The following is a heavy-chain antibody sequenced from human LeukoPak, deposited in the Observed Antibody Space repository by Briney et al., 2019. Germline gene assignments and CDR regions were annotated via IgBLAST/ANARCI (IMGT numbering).Heavy chain of an antibody. Sequence: SETLSLTCAVSGYSISSGYYWGWIRQPPGKGLEWIGRIYTSGSTNYNPSLKSRVTISVDTSKNQFSLKLSSVTAADTAVYYCARSRGRDFDYWGQGTLVTVSS. D-gene: IGHD2-15*01. V-gene: IGHV4-38-2*01. CDR2: IYTSGST. CDR3: ARSRGRDFDY. J-gene: IGHJ4*02. CDR1: GYSISSGYY.